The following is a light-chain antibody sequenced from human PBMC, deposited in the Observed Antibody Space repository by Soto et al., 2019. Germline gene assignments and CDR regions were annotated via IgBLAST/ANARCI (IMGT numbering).Light chain of an antibody. J-gene: IGKJ1*01. CDR2: DVS. V-gene: IGKV1-5*01. CDR3: QQYQSDTWT. Sequence: DIQMTQSPSTLSASVGDRVTNTYRASQSISSWLAWYQQKPGKAPKLLLYDVSTLERGVPSRFSGSGSATEFTLTISDLQPDDFATYYCQQYQSDTWTFGQGTKVDI. CDR1: QSISSW.